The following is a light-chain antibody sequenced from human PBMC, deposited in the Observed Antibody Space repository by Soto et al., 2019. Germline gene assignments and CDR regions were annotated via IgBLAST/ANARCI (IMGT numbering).Light chain of an antibody. Sequence: ESVLTQSPGTLSLSPGERATLSCRASQSVSNNYLAWYQQKPGQAPRLLIYGASTRVTGIPARFSGSGSGTDFTLTISRLGPEDFAVYYCQQYGSSGTFGQGTKVDIK. CDR3: QQYGSSGT. J-gene: IGKJ1*01. CDR1: QSVSNNY. CDR2: GAS. V-gene: IGKV3-20*01.